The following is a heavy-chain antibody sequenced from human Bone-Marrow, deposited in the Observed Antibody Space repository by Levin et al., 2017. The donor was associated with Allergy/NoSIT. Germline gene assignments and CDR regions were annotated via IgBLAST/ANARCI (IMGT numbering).Heavy chain of an antibody. CDR2: IWDDGTND. CDR3: VRVPVGTAGAYFDT. V-gene: IGHV3-33*01. J-gene: IGHJ5*02. Sequence: GGSLRLSCTTSGFNFYTHGMHWVRQAPGKGLQWLALIWDDGTNDNYADSVKGRFTISRDNSKNTLYLQMKGVRVDDTAVYYCVRVPVGTAGAYFDTWGRGTLVTVSS. D-gene: IGHD6-13*01. CDR1: GFNFYTHG.